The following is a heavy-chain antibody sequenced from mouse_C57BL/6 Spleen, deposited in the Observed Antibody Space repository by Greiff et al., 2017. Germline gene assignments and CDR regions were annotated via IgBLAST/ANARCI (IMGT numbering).Heavy chain of an antibody. CDR3: ARGGLEGVYCFDY. CDR2: INPSSGYT. J-gene: IGHJ2*01. Sequence: QVQLKQSGAELAKHGASVKLSCKASGYTFTSYWMHWVKQRPGQGLEWIGHINPSSGYTKYNQKFKDKATLTADKSSSTAYMQLSSLTYEDSAVYYCARGGLEGVYCFDYWGQGTTLTVSS. CDR1: GYTFTSYW. V-gene: IGHV1-7*01. D-gene: IGHD2-4*01.